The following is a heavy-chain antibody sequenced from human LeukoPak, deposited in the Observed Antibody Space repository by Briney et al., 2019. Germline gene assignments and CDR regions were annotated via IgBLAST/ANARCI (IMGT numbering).Heavy chain of an antibody. J-gene: IGHJ6*02. CDR2: IDDTGGT. Sequence: GGSLRLTCAASGCTFSKDDLNWVRQAPGKGLEWVGAIDDTGGTYYADSVKGRFTISIEDAANSLYLQMRSLGAGDTAVYYCARDLYGMDVWGQGTTVTVSS. V-gene: IGHV3-13*01. CDR3: ARDLYGMDV. CDR1: GCTFSKDD.